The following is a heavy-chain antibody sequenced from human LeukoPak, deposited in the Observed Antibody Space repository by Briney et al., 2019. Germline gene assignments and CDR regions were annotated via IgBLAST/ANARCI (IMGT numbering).Heavy chain of an antibody. J-gene: IGHJ3*02. CDR3: AREGLLSPNIVVVPAARDDAFDI. CDR2: MNHNSDST. Sequence: ASVKVSCKAAVYIFTCYHINRLRQATGQGLEWVGGMNHNSDSTGNAHKYQARDGMTKNTSISTDYIELSSLRSEDTAVYYCAREGLLSPNIVVVPAARDDAFDIWGQGTMVTVSS. CDR1: VYIFTCYH. D-gene: IGHD2-2*01. V-gene: IGHV1-8*02.